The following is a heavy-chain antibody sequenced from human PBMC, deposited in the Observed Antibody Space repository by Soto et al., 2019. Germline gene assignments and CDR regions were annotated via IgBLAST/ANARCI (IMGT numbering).Heavy chain of an antibody. CDR2: INAGNGNT. Sequence: QVQLVQSGAEEKKPGASVKVSCKASGYTFTSYAMHWVRQAPGQRLEWMGWINAGNGNTKYSQKFQGRVTITRDTSASTAYMDLSSLRSEDTAVYYCARSFGVVTALDYWGQGTLVTVSS. CDR1: GYTFTSYA. D-gene: IGHD2-21*02. V-gene: IGHV1-3*05. J-gene: IGHJ4*02. CDR3: ARSFGVVTALDY.